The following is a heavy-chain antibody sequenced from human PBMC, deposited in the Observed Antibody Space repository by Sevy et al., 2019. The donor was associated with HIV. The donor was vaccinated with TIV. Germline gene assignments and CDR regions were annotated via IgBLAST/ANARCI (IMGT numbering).Heavy chain of an antibody. J-gene: IGHJ6*02. Sequence: ASVKVSCKASGYTFTSYAMNWVRQAPGQGLEWMGWINTNTGNPTYAQGFTGRFVFSLDTSVSTAYLQISSLKAEDTAVYYCARDGKTYSSGWYRHYYYGMDVWGQGTMVTVSS. V-gene: IGHV7-4-1*02. CDR3: ARDGKTYSSGWYRHYYYGMDV. CDR1: GYTFTSYA. CDR2: INTNTGNP. D-gene: IGHD6-19*01.